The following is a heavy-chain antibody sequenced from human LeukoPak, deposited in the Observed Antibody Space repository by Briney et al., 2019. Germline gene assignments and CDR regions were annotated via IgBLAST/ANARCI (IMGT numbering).Heavy chain of an antibody. D-gene: IGHD5-12*01. CDR2: ISTYSGNT. CDR3: ARGRGSTSRY. CDR1: GYTFTSSG. V-gene: IGHV1-18*01. Sequence: ASVKVSCKASGYTFTSSGITWVRQAPGQGLEWMGWISTYSGNTNYAQNLQGRVTMTTDPSTSTAYMELRSLRSDDTAVYYCARGRGSTSRYWGQGTLVTVSS. J-gene: IGHJ4*02.